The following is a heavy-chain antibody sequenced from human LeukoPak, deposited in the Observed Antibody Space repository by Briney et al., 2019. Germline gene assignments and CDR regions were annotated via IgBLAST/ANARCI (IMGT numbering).Heavy chain of an antibody. CDR2: VNGNGDTT. CDR3: VGDQVDDTGYLR. Sequence: GGSLRLSCSASGFIFTTYTMYWVRQAPGKRLEFVSVVNGNGDTTYYTDSVKGRFTISRDNSKNTLYLQMSSLRAEDTAVYYCVGDQVDDTGYLRWGQGTRVTVSS. J-gene: IGHJ4*02. D-gene: IGHD3-9*01. CDR1: GFIFTTYT. V-gene: IGHV3-64D*06.